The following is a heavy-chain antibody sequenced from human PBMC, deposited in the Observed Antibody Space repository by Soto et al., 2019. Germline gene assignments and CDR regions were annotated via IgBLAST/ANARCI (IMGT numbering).Heavy chain of an antibody. D-gene: IGHD3-9*01. J-gene: IGHJ6*01. CDR2: ISSSSSYI. V-gene: IGHV3-21*01. Sequence: EVQLVESGGGLVKPGGSLRLSCAASGFTFSSYSMNWVRQAPGKGLEWVSSISSSSSYIYYADSVKGRFTISRDNAKNSLYLQMNSLRAEYTAVYYCAFLPYYYILTGYYSHLSADGMDVW. CDR3: AFLPYYYILTGYYSHLSADGMDV. CDR1: GFTFSSYS.